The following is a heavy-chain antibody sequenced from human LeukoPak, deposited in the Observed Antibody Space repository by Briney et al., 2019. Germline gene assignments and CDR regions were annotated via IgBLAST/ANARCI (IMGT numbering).Heavy chain of an antibody. CDR3: ARDLSPRGWCSYYFDY. D-gene: IGHD6-19*01. CDR2: LNQNGSER. CDR1: GFTFNYFW. V-gene: IGHV3-7*01. Sequence: GGSLRLSCAASGFTFNYFWMTWVRQAPGKGLEWVASLNQNGSERYYVDSVKGRFTVSRDNGKKSLYLQMNSLRAEETCVYYCARDLSPRGWCSYYFDYWGEGCLVTVS. J-gene: IGHJ4*02.